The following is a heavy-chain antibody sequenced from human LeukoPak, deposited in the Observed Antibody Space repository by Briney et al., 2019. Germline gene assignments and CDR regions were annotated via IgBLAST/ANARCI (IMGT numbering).Heavy chain of an antibody. CDR1: GFTSRNYW. Sequence: GGSLTLSCAASGFTSRNYWMHWVRQAPGKGLVWVSRINSDGSSTSYADSVKGRFTISRDNAENTLYLQINSLRAEDTAVYYCATDEAATGRPDYWGQGTLVTDSS. CDR3: ATDEAATGRPDY. CDR2: INSDGSST. J-gene: IGHJ4*02. V-gene: IGHV3-74*01. D-gene: IGHD1-1*01.